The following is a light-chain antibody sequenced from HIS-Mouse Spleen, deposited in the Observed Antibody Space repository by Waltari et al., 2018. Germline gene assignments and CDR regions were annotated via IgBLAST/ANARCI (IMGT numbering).Light chain of an antibody. CDR1: QSVSSN. CDR2: GAS. V-gene: IGKV3-15*01. J-gene: IGKJ1*01. CDR3: QQYNNWPPVWT. Sequence: EIVMTQSPATLSVSPGERAPLPCRASQSVSSNLAWYQQKPGQAPRLLIYGASTRATGIPARFSGSGSGTEFTLTISSLQSEDFAVYYCQQYNNWPPVWTFGQGTKVEIK.